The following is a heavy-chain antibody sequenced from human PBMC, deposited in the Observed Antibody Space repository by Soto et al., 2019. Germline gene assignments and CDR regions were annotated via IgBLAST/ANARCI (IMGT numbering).Heavy chain of an antibody. CDR3: ARPSGYCSSTSCSVRDYYYYGMDV. CDR2: IYPGDSDT. Sequence: PGESLKISCKGSGYSFTSYWIGWVRQMPGKGLEWMGIIYPGDSDTRYSPSFQGQVTISADKSISTAYLQWSSLKASDTAMYYCARPSGYCSSTSCSVRDYYYYGMDVWGQGTTVTVSS. V-gene: IGHV5-51*01. J-gene: IGHJ6*02. CDR1: GYSFTSYW. D-gene: IGHD2-2*01.